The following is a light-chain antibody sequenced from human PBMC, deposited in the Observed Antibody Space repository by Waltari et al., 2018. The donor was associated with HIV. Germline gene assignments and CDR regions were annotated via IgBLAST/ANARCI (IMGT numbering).Light chain of an antibody. Sequence: EIVMTQSPATLSVSPGEGATLSCRASQSVSSNLAWYQQKPGQAPRLLIFGASTRATGIPARFSGSGSGTEFTLTISSLQSEDFALYYCQQYNNWPPPITFGQGTRLEIK. CDR1: QSVSSN. V-gene: IGKV3-15*01. CDR2: GAS. J-gene: IGKJ5*01. CDR3: QQYNNWPPPIT.